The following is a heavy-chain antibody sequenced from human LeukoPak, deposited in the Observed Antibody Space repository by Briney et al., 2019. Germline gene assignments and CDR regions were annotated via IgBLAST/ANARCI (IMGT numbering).Heavy chain of an antibody. CDR2: ISAYNGDT. CDR1: GYTFSNYG. V-gene: IGHV1-18*01. CDR3: ATYSSGWTRGY. J-gene: IGHJ4*02. D-gene: IGHD6-19*01. Sequence: ASVKVSCKASGYTFSNYGISWVRQAPGQGLEYMGWISAYNGDTNYAHNLQGRVTMTTDTSTSTAYMELRSLRSDDTAVYYCATYSSGWTRGYWGQGTLVTVSS.